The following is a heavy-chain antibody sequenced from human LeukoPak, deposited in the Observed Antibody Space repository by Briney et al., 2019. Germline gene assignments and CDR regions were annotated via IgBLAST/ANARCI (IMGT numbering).Heavy chain of an antibody. Sequence: GRSLRLSCAASGFTFDDYAMHWVRQAPGKGLEWVSGISWNSGSIDYAYSVKGRFTISRDNAKNSLYLQMNSLRAEDTALYYCAKDIGLYDFWSGYYTFDYWGQGTLVTVSS. CDR1: GFTFDDYA. V-gene: IGHV3-9*01. D-gene: IGHD3-3*01. J-gene: IGHJ4*02. CDR2: ISWNSGSI. CDR3: AKDIGLYDFWSGYYTFDY.